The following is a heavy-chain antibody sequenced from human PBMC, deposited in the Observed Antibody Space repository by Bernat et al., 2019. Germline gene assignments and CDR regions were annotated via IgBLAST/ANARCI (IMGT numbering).Heavy chain of an antibody. CDR1: GFTFSSYG. J-gene: IGHJ6*02. Sequence: QVQLVESGGGVVQPGRSLRLSCAASGFTFSSYGMHWVRQAPGKGLEWVAVISYDGSNKYYADSVKGRFTISRDNSKNTLYLQMNSLRAEDTAVYYCAKSPDSYGYAYGIDVWGQGTTVTVSS. CDR2: ISYDGSNK. CDR3: AKSPDSYGYAYGIDV. D-gene: IGHD5-18*01. V-gene: IGHV3-30*18.